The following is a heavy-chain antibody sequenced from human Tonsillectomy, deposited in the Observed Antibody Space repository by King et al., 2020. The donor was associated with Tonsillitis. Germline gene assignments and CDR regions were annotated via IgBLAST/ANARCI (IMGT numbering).Heavy chain of an antibody. CDR3: ARVGVRTVRERRAYYYYGMDV. CDR1: GGSFSGYY. Sequence: VQLQQWGAGLLKPSETLSLTCAVYGGSFSGYYWSWVRQPPGKGLEWIGEINHSGSTNYNPSLKSRVTISVDTSKNQFSLKLSYVAAADTAVYYCARVGVRTVRERRAYYYYGMDVWGQGTTVTVSS. J-gene: IGHJ6*02. CDR2: INHSGST. D-gene: IGHD4-17*01. V-gene: IGHV4-34*01.